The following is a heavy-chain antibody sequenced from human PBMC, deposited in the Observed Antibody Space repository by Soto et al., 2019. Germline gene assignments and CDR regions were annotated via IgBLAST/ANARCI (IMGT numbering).Heavy chain of an antibody. D-gene: IGHD4-17*01. Sequence: QLHLQESGPGLVKPSETLSLTCTVSGGSISSSSYYWGWIRQPPGKGLEWIGSLYYSGSSYYNPSVKSRVTISVDTSKNQFSLKVSSVTAADTAVYYCARQHGDYNWFDPWGQGTLVTVSS. V-gene: IGHV4-39*01. CDR3: ARQHGDYNWFDP. CDR2: LYYSGSS. J-gene: IGHJ5*02. CDR1: GGSISSSSYY.